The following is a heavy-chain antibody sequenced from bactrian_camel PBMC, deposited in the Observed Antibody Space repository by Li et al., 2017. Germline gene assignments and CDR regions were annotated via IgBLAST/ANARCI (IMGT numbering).Heavy chain of an antibody. CDR2: IDWHDAP. Sequence: HVQLVESGGGSVQAGGSLRLSCVVSGNTASSSCMAWFRQKLGKERERVARIDWHDAPTYEDSVKGRFTISKGNGKLTLSLQMDSLKPEDTATYYCVTNADSYAVRCGLSQSAYTYWGQGTQVTVS. D-gene: IGHD3*01. V-gene: IGHV3S53*01. CDR3: VTNADSYAVRCGLSQSAYTY. CDR1: GNTASSSC. J-gene: IGHJ4*01.